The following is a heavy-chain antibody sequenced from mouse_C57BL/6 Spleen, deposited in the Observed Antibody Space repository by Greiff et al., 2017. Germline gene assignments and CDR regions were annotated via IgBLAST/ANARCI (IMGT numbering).Heavy chain of an antibody. CDR2: INPSSGYT. CDR3: ARSGDGYYGYFDG. D-gene: IGHD2-3*01. Sequence: QVQLQQSGAELAKPGASVKLSCKASGYTFTSYWMHWVKQRPGQGLEWIGYINPSSGYTKYNQKFKAKATLTADKSSSTADMRLSSLTYEDSAVYYGARSGDGYYGYFDGWGTGTTVTVSS. CDR1: GYTFTSYW. J-gene: IGHJ1*03. V-gene: IGHV1-7*01.